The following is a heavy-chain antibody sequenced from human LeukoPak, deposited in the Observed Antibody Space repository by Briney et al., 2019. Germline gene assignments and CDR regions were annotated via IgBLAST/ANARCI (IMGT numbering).Heavy chain of an antibody. J-gene: IGHJ4*02. V-gene: IGHV1-8*03. CDR1: GYTFTSYD. CDR3: ARGRSTGYPYYFEY. Sequence: ASVKVSCKASGYTFTSYDINWVRQATGQGLEWMGWMNPNSGSTGYAQKFQGRVTITRNTSMSTAYMELSGLRSEDTAVYYCARGRSTGYPYYFEYWGQRTLVTVSS. D-gene: IGHD5-12*01. CDR2: MNPNSGST.